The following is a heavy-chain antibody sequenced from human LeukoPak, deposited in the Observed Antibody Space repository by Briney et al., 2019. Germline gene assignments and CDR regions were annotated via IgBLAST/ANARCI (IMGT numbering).Heavy chain of an antibody. V-gene: IGHV4-59*01. D-gene: IGHD2-8*01. CDR2: LYYSGST. Sequence: SETLSLTCTVSGGSISSFYWTWIRQPPGKGLEWIGYLYYSGSTYYNPSLKSRVTISLDTSKNQVSLKLSSVTAADTAVYYCARVVSNGDRAAFDIWGQGTMITASS. J-gene: IGHJ3*02. CDR3: ARVVSNGDRAAFDI. CDR1: GGSISSFY.